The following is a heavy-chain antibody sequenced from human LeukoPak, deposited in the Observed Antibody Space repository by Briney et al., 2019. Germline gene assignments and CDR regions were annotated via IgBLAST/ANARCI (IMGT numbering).Heavy chain of an antibody. CDR1: GGSISSYY. CDR2: IYYSGST. D-gene: IGHD4-17*01. Sequence: SETLPLTRTVSGGSISSYYWSWIRQPPGKGLEWIGYIYYSGSTNYNPSLKSRVTISVDTSRNQFSLKLSSVTAADTAVYYCARDLGRYGDYPPGNGMDVWGQGTTVTVSS. V-gene: IGHV4-59*01. J-gene: IGHJ6*02. CDR3: ARDLGRYGDYPPGNGMDV.